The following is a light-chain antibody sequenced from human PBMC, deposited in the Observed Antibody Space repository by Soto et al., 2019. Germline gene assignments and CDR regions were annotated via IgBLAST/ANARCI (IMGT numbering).Light chain of an antibody. CDR3: QQTFSIPFT. Sequence: DTQMTQSPSSLSASVGDRVTVTCRASQSISSYLNWYQQKPGEAPKLLIYGASGLQSGVPSRFSGSGSGTDFTLTISSLQPEDFATFFCQQTFSIPFTFGPGTKVDVK. J-gene: IGKJ3*01. CDR2: GAS. CDR1: QSISSY. V-gene: IGKV1-39*01.